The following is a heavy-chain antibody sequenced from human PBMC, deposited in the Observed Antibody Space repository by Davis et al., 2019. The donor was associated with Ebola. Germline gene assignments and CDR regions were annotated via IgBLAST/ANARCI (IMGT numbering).Heavy chain of an antibody. CDR1: GGSISSYY. D-gene: IGHD3-10*01. V-gene: IGHV4-30-4*01. Sequence: PSETLSLTCTVSGGSISSYYWSWIRQPPGKGLEWIGYIYYSGSTYYNPSLKSRVTISVDTSKNQFSLKLSSVTAADTAVYYCARLLLSITMVRPWGQGTLVTVSS. J-gene: IGHJ5*02. CDR3: ARLLLSITMVRP. CDR2: IYYSGST.